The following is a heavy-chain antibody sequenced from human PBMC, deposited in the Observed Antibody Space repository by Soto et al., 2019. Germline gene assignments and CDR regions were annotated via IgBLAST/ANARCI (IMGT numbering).Heavy chain of an antibody. CDR2: IYHSGST. V-gene: IGHV4-4*02. CDR1: GDSISSGGW. D-gene: IGHD5-12*01. CDR3: AKDGRNGYNLFY. J-gene: IGHJ4*02. Sequence: QVQLQESGPGVVKPSGTLSLTCAVSGDSISSGGWWSWVRQPPGKGLEWIGEIYHSGSTNYNPFLKSRVTILVDMSKNHFSLNLNSVNVADTAIYYCAKDGRNGYNLFYWGQGTRVTVSS.